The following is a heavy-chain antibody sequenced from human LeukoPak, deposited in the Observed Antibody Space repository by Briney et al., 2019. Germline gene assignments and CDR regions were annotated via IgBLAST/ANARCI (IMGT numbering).Heavy chain of an antibody. CDR1: GFTFTTYW. Sequence: PGGSLRLSCAASGFTFTTYWMSWVRQAPGKGLEWVANIKQDGSEKYYVDSVKGRFTISRDNAENSLYLQMNSLRADDTAVYYCATISSSFVAFDIWGQGTMVTVSS. J-gene: IGHJ3*02. D-gene: IGHD2-2*01. CDR2: IKQDGSEK. V-gene: IGHV3-7*01. CDR3: ATISSSFVAFDI.